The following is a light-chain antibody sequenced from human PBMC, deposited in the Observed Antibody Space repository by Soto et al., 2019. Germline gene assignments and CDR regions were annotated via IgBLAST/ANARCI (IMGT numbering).Light chain of an antibody. V-gene: IGKV1-9*01. Sequence: DIQMTQSPSSLSASVGDRVSITCRASQYISTYLNWYQQKPGKAPKLLIYAASNLQSGVPSRFSGSGSGTEFTLTISSLQPEDFATYYCQQLNNYPRTFGQGTKVDIK. CDR1: QYISTY. J-gene: IGKJ1*01. CDR3: QQLNNYPRT. CDR2: AAS.